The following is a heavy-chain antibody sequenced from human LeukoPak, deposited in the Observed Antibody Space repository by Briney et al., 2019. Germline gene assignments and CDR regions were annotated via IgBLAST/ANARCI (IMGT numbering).Heavy chain of an antibody. Sequence: ASVKVSCKASGYTFSNYGISWVRQAPGQGLEWVGWIRGDNGNTNYAQKLQGRVTMTTDTSTSTAYMELRSLGSDETAVYYCARVALSYFDYWGQGTLVTVSS. CDR2: IRGDNGNT. V-gene: IGHV1-18*01. D-gene: IGHD2/OR15-2a*01. CDR3: ARVALSYFDY. J-gene: IGHJ4*02. CDR1: GYTFSNYG.